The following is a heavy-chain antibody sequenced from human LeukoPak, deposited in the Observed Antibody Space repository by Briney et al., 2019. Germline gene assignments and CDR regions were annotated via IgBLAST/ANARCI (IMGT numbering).Heavy chain of an antibody. CDR3: AAAKFYKTSPFDY. Sequence: GGSLRLSCAASGFTLSYYWMRWVRQAPGKGLVWVSRIDGGSTTNYAGSVKGRFTISRDNAKNTLYLKMSSLRPEDTAVYYCAAAKFYKTSPFDYWGQGTLVTVSS. CDR1: GFTLSYYW. J-gene: IGHJ4*02. V-gene: IGHV3-74*01. CDR2: IDGGSTT. D-gene: IGHD2-2*01.